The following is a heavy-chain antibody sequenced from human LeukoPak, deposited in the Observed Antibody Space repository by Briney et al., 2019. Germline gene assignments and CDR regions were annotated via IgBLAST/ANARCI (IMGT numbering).Heavy chain of an antibody. CDR2: ISGSGGST. D-gene: IGHD3-9*01. CDR3: AKERWVDILTGYQPYYFDY. CDR1: GFTFSSYA. V-gene: IGHV3-23*01. J-gene: IGHJ4*02. Sequence: PGGSLRLSCAASGFTFSSYAMSWDRQAPGKGLEWVSAISGSGGSTYYADSVKGRFTISRDNSKNTLYLQMNSLRAEDTAVYYCAKERWVDILTGYQPYYFDYWGQGTLVTVSS.